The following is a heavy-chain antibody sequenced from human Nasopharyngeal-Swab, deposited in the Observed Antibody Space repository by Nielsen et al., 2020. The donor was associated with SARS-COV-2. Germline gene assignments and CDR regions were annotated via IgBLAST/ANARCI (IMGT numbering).Heavy chain of an antibody. Sequence: ESLKISCAASGFTFNNYNFNWVRQAPGKGLEWVSSISSSSSYIYYADSVKGRFTISRDNAKNSLYLQMNSLRAEDTAVYYCAKALAAMDDYYYYGMDVWGQGTTVTVSS. CDR1: GFTFNNYN. V-gene: IGHV3-21*01. J-gene: IGHJ6*02. CDR3: AKALAAMDDYYYYGMDV. CDR2: ISSSSSYI. D-gene: IGHD5-18*01.